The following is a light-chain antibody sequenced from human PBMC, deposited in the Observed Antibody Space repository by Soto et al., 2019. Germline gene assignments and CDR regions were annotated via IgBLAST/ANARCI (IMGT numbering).Light chain of an antibody. V-gene: IGKV1-39*01. CDR1: RSISTF. CDR3: QQSYSTPPT. J-gene: IGKJ3*01. CDR2: GAS. Sequence: DIQMTQSPPSLSASVGDRVTITCRASRSISTFLHCYQHKPGKAPNLLIYGASTLNSGLPSRFSGSGSGTDFTLTISSLQPEDFATYFCQQSYSTPPTVAPGTNVDIK.